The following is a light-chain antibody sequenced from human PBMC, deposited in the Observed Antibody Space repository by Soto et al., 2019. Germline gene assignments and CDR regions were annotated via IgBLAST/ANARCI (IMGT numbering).Light chain of an antibody. CDR3: QQYGSSPYT. Sequence: EIVMTQSPGTLYLSPGERATLSCRASQSVSSSYLAWYQQKPDQAPRLLIYGASSRATGIPDRFSGSGSGTDFTLTISRLEPEDFAVYYCQQYGSSPYTFGQGTKLEIK. CDR2: GAS. CDR1: QSVSSSY. V-gene: IGKV3-20*01. J-gene: IGKJ2*01.